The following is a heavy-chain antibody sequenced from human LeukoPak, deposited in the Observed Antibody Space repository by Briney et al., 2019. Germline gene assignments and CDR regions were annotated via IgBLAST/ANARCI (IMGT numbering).Heavy chain of an antibody. CDR1: GGSISSGGYY. CDR2: IYYSGST. Sequence: SQTLSLTCTVSGGSISSGGYYWSWIRQHPGKGLEWIGYIYYSGSTYYNPSLKSRVTISVDTSKNQFSLKLSSMTAADTAVYYCARDQRRRSGNYFDYWGQGTLVTVSS. V-gene: IGHV4-31*03. D-gene: IGHD6-25*01. J-gene: IGHJ4*02. CDR3: ARDQRRRSGNYFDY.